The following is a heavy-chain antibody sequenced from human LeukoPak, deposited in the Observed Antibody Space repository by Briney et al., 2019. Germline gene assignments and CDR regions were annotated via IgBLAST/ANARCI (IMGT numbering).Heavy chain of an antibody. J-gene: IGHJ4*02. Sequence: SETLSLTCAVYGGSFSGYYWSWIRQPPGKGLEWIGEINHSGSTNYNPSLKSRVTISVDTSKNQFSLKLSSVTAADTAVYYCARGSAARPKDLDYWGQGTLVTVPS. V-gene: IGHV4-34*01. CDR1: GGSFSGYY. D-gene: IGHD6-6*01. CDR2: INHSGST. CDR3: ARGSAARPKDLDY.